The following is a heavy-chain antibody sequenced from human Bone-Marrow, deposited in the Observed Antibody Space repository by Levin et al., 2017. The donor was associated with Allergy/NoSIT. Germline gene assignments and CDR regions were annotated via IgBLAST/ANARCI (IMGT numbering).Heavy chain of an antibody. J-gene: IGHJ6*02. Sequence: GGSLRLSCAASGFTFSSYEMNWVRQAPGKGLEWVSYISSSGSTIYYADSVKGRFTISRDNAKNSLYLQMNSLRAEDTAVYYCARDAFSEYCTNGVCYSYYYYYGMDVWGQGTTVTVSS. CDR1: GFTFSSYE. CDR2: ISSSGSTI. D-gene: IGHD2-8*01. CDR3: ARDAFSEYCTNGVCYSYYYYYGMDV. V-gene: IGHV3-48*03.